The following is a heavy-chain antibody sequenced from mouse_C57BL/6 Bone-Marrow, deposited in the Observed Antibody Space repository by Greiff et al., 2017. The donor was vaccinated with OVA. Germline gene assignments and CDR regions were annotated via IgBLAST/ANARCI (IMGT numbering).Heavy chain of an antibody. Sequence: QVQLQQSGAELARPGASVKLSCKASGYTFTSYGISWVKQRTGQGLEWIGQIYPGDGDTNYNGKFKGKATLTADKSSSTAYMQLSSLTSEDSAVYFCASYYGSRFAYWGQGTLVTVSA. CDR2: IYPGDGDT. CDR3: ASYYGSRFAY. J-gene: IGHJ3*01. V-gene: IGHV1-81*01. CDR1: GYTFTSYG. D-gene: IGHD1-1*01.